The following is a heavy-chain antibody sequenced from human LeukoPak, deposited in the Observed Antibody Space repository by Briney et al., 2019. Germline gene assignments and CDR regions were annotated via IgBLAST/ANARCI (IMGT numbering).Heavy chain of an antibody. V-gene: IGHV4-39*01. Sequence: KPSETLSLTCTVSGGSISDGAYDWGWIRQPLGKGLDWIGSLYYSGSTYYNPSLESRVTISVDTSKNQFSLKVSSVTAADTAMYYCARLTGSYSIEYWGQGTLVTVSS. CDR2: LYYSGST. D-gene: IGHD1-26*01. CDR1: GGSISDGAYD. CDR3: ARLTGSYSIEY. J-gene: IGHJ4*02.